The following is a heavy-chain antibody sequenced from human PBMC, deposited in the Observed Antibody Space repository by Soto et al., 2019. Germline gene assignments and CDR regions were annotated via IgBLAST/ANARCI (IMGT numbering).Heavy chain of an antibody. CDR2: IYYSGST. Sequence: SETLSLTCSVSGGSSSSYYWSWIRQPPGKGLEWIGYIYYSGSTNYNPSLKSRVTMTEDTSTDTAYMELSSLRSEDTAVYYCATDLFTMIVTQHFDYWGQGTLVTVSS. J-gene: IGHJ4*02. CDR1: GGSSSSYY. D-gene: IGHD3-22*01. CDR3: ATDLFTMIVTQHFDY. V-gene: IGHV4-59*01.